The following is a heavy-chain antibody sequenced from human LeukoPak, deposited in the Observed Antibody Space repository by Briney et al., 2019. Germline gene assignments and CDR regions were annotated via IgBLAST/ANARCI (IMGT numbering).Heavy chain of an antibody. J-gene: IGHJ5*02. CDR2: IIPIFGTA. V-gene: IGHV1-69*06. D-gene: IGHD2-2*01. CDR3: ARGGRVVVPAASIDWFDP. Sequence: GSSVKVSCKASGGTFSSYAISWVRQAPGQGLEWMGGIIPIFGTANYAQKFQGRVTTTADKSTSTAYMELSSLSSEDTAVYYCARGGRVVVPAASIDWFDPWGQGTLVTVSS. CDR1: GGTFSSYA.